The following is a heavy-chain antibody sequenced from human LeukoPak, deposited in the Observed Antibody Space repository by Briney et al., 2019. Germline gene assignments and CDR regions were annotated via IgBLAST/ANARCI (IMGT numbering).Heavy chain of an antibody. J-gene: IGHJ4*02. CDR2: INPSGGST. CDR3: ARGPQTRSYYFDY. V-gene: IGHV1-46*01. D-gene: IGHD6-6*01. Sequence: ASVKVSCKASGYTFTNYYMHWVRQAPGQGLEWMAIINPSGGSTSYEQKFQGRVTMTRNTSISTAYMELSSLRSEDTAVYYCARGPQTRSYYFDYWGQGTLVTVSS. CDR1: GYTFTNYY.